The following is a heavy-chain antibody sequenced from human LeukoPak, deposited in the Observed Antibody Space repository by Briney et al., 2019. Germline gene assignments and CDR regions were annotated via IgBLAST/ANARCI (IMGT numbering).Heavy chain of an antibody. CDR2: IYHSGST. Sequence: PSQTLSLTCTVSGGSISSGGYYWSWIRQPPGKGLEWIGYIYHSGSTYYNPSLKSRVTISVDRSKNQFSLKLSSVTAADTAVYYCAGNPRYDYGDEFDYWGQGTLVTVSS. V-gene: IGHV4-30-2*01. CDR3: AGNPRYDYGDEFDY. CDR1: GGSISSGGYY. J-gene: IGHJ4*02. D-gene: IGHD4-17*01.